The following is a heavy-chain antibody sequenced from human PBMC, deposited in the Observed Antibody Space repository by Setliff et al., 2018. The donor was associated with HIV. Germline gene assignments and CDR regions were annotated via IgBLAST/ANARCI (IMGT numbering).Heavy chain of an antibody. V-gene: IGHV4-34*01. CDR3: ARNWPSRSYCRAYSCYQTFFDA. Sequence: SETLSLTCAVDGGSLSGHYWSGIRQTPGEGLAWIAEINHRGSANYSPTLKSRVVISVESSKNQLSLRLSSVTAADTGVYYCARNWPSRSYCRAYSCYQTFFDAWGPVILVTVSS. CDR2: INHRGSA. D-gene: IGHD2-2*01. CDR1: GGSLSGHY. J-gene: IGHJ5*02.